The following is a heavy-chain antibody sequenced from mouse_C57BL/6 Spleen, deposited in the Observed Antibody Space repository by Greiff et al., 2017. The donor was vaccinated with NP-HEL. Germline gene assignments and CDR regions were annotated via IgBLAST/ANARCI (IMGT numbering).Heavy chain of an antibody. J-gene: IGHJ1*03. V-gene: IGHV3-6*01. Sequence: DVKLVESGPGLVKPSQSLSLTCSVTGYSITSGYYWNWIRQFPGNKLEWMGYISYDGSNNYNPSLKNRISITRDTSKNQFFLKLNSVTTEDTATYYCARGTNWDWYFDVWGTGTTVTVSS. CDR2: ISYDGSN. CDR1: GYSITSGYY. CDR3: ARGTNWDWYFDV. D-gene: IGHD4-1*01.